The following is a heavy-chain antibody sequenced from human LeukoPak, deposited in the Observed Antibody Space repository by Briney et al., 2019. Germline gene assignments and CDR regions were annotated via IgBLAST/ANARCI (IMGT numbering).Heavy chain of an antibody. D-gene: IGHD3-22*01. CDR3: ARIFYDSSGYYYDY. J-gene: IGHJ4*02. CDR1: GFTFSSYA. V-gene: IGHV3-64*02. CDR2: ITSSGGST. Sequence: PGGSLRLSCAASGFTFSSYAMHWVRQAPGKGLEYVSAITSSGGSTFYADSVKGRFTISRDNSKNTSYLQMGSLRAEDMAVYYCARIFYDSSGYYYDYWGQGTLVTVSS.